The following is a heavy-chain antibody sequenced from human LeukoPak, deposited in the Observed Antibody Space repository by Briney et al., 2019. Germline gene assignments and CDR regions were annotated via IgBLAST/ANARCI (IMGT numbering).Heavy chain of an antibody. CDR3: ARGPVNGGKSHFQH. CDR2: IYYSGST. Sequence: SETLSLTCTVSGGSISSSSYYWGWIRQPPGKGLEWIGCIYYSGSTYYNPSLKSRVTISVDTSKNQFSLKLSSVTAADTAVYYCARGPVNGGKSHFQHWGQGTLVTVSS. V-gene: IGHV4-39*07. D-gene: IGHD4-23*01. J-gene: IGHJ1*01. CDR1: GGSISSSSYY.